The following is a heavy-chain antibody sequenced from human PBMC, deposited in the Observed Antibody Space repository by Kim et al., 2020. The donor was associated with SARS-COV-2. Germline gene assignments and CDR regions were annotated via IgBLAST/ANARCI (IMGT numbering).Heavy chain of an antibody. Sequence: GGSLRLSCAASGFTFSSYAMSWVRQAPGKGLEWVSAISGSGGSTYYADSVKGRFTIFRDNSKNTLYLQMNSLRAEDTTVYYCAKAILGGYYFDYWGQGTLVTVST. CDR1: GFTFSSYA. CDR2: ISGSGGST. J-gene: IGHJ4*02. CDR3: AKAILGGYYFDY. D-gene: IGHD3-3*01. V-gene: IGHV3-23*01.